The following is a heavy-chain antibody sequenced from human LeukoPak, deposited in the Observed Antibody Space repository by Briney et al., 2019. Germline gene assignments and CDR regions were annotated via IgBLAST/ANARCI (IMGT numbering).Heavy chain of an antibody. Sequence: SETLSLTCTVSGGSISSYYWSWIRQPAGKGLEWIRRIYTSGSTNYNPSLKSRLTMSVDTSKNQFSLKLSSVTAADTAVYYCARVIIVSAGYYFDYWGHRTLVTVSS. CDR2: IYTSGST. D-gene: IGHD6-13*01. J-gene: IGHJ4*01. CDR1: GGSISSYY. V-gene: IGHV4-4*07. CDR3: ARVIIVSAGYYFDY.